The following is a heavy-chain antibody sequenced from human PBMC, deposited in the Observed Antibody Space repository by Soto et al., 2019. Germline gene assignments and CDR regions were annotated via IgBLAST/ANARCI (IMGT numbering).Heavy chain of an antibody. V-gene: IGHV1-69*13. CDR2: IIPIFGAA. CDR1: GGTFSCYA. J-gene: IGHJ6*02. Sequence: SVKVSCKASGGTFSCYAISWVRQAPGQGLEWMGGIIPIFGAANYAQKFQGRVTITADESTSTAYMELSSLRSEDTAVYYCARDCSSTSCQMGYYYGMDVWGQGTTVTVSS. D-gene: IGHD2-2*01. CDR3: ARDCSSTSCQMGYYYGMDV.